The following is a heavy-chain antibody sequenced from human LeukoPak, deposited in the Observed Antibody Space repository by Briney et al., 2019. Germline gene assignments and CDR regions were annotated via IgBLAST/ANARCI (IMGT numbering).Heavy chain of an antibody. CDR3: ARPSPTGYSSSWVIDY. J-gene: IGHJ4*02. Sequence: GGSLRLSCAASGFTFSSYWMSWVRQAPGKGLEWVANIKQDGSEKYYVDSVKGRFTISRDNAKNSLYLQMNSLRAEDTAVYYCARPSPTGYSSSWVIDYWGQGTLVTVSS. V-gene: IGHV3-7*01. CDR2: IKQDGSEK. CDR1: GFTFSSYW. D-gene: IGHD6-13*01.